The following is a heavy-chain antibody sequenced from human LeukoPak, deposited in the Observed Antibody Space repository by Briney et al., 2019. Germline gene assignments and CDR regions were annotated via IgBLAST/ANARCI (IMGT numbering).Heavy chain of an antibody. J-gene: IGHJ4*02. Sequence: PPETLSLTCTVSGGSISSGDYYWSWIRQPPGKGLEWIGYIYYSGSTYYNPSLKSRVTISVDTSKNQFSLKLSSVTAADTAVYYCATDAAAGTLDYWGQGTLVTVSS. V-gene: IGHV4-30-4*01. D-gene: IGHD6-13*01. CDR2: IYYSGST. CDR3: ATDAAAGTLDY. CDR1: GGSISSGDYY.